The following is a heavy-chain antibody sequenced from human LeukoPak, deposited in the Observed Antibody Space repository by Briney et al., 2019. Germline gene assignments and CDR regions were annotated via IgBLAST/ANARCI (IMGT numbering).Heavy chain of an antibody. CDR2: ISYDGGNK. J-gene: IGHJ6*02. V-gene: IGHV3-30-3*01. D-gene: IGHD5-18*01. CDR1: GFTFSSYA. Sequence: GGSLRPSCAASGFTFSSYAMHWVRQAPGKGLEWVAVISYDGGNKYYADSVKGRFTISRDNSKNTLYLQMNSLRAEDTAVYYCARDFHSYGYSAYYGMDVWGQGTTVTVSS. CDR3: ARDFHSYGYSAYYGMDV.